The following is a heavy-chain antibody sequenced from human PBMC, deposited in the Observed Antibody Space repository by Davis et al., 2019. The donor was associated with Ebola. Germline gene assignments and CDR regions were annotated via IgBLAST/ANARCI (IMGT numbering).Heavy chain of an antibody. CDR2: IRSKANNYAT. CDR3: TSLVYYYERSGYYLYYFDY. J-gene: IGHJ4*02. D-gene: IGHD3-22*01. Sequence: GESLKISCAASGFTFSGSAMHWVRQASGKGLEWVGRIRSKANNYATAYAASVQGRFTISRDDSKNTAYLQMNSLKTEDTAVYYCTSLVYYYERSGYYLYYFDYWGQGTLVTVSS. V-gene: IGHV3-73*01. CDR1: GFTFSGSA.